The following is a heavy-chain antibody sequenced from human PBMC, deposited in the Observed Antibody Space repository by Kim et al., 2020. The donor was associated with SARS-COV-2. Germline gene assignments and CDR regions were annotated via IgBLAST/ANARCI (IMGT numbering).Heavy chain of an antibody. J-gene: IGHJ4*02. Sequence: GGSLRLSCAASGFTFSSYSMNWVRQAPGKGLEWVSYISSSSSTIYYADSVKGRFTISRDNAKNSLYLQMNSLRDEDTAVYYCARVRGYSGYDSARGPYYFDYWGQGTLVTVSS. CDR1: GFTFSSYS. CDR3: ARVRGYSGYDSARGPYYFDY. CDR2: ISSSSSTI. V-gene: IGHV3-48*02. D-gene: IGHD5-12*01.